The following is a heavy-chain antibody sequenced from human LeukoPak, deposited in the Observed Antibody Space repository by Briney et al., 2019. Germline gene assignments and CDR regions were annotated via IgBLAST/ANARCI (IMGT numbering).Heavy chain of an antibody. CDR3: SRDPDTRYYYDSSGPFDY. CDR1: GFTFTSYA. Sequence: PGGSLRLSCAASGFTFTSYAMNWVRQAPGKGLEWVAVISCDGSNKYYADSVKGRFTISRDNSKNTLYLQMNSLRAEDTAVYYCSRDPDTRYYYDSSGPFDYWGQGTLVTVSS. V-gene: IGHV3-30-3*01. D-gene: IGHD3-22*01. J-gene: IGHJ4*02. CDR2: ISCDGSNK.